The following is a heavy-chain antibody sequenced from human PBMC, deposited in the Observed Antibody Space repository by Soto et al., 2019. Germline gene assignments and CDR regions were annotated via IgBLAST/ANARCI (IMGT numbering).Heavy chain of an antibody. D-gene: IGHD1-26*01. CDR1: GFTFDDYA. Sequence: EVQLVESGGGLVQPGRSLRLSCAASGFTFDDYAMHWVRQVPGKGLERVSGINWNSGSIGYAVSVKGRFAISRDNAKNSLHLQMNSLRAEDTDFYYCVKDEITNWYSGHFRHWGQGTLVTVSS. J-gene: IGHJ1*01. CDR2: INWNSGSI. CDR3: VKDEITNWYSGHFRH. V-gene: IGHV3-9*01.